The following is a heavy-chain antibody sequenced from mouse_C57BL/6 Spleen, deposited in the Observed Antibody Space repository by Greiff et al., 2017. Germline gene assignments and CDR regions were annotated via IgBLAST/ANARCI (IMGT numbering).Heavy chain of an antibody. V-gene: IGHV1-15*01. CDR3: RRGEKKRSWFAY. J-gene: IGHJ3*01. Sequence: QVQLQQSGAELVRPGASVTLSCKASGYTFTDYEMHWVKQTPVHGLEWIGAIDPETGGTAYNQKFKGKAILTADKSSSTAYMELRSLTSEDSAVYYCRRGEKKRSWFAYWGQGTLVTVSA. CDR2: IDPETGGT. CDR1: GYTFTDYE.